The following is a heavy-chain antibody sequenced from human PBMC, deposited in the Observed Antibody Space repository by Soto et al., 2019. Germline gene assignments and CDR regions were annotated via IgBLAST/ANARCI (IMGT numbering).Heavy chain of an antibody. CDR2: VYATGTT. J-gene: IGHJ5*01. CDR3: VRDGSKSLRDWFDS. CDR1: GGSISKFY. Sequence: PSETLSLTCNVSGGSISKFYWAWIRKTAGNGLEWMGRVYATGTTDYNPSLRSRVAMSVDISKKRFSLRLRSVTDADSGVYYCVRDGSKSLRDWFDSWGQGILVTVSS. V-gene: IGHV4-4*07.